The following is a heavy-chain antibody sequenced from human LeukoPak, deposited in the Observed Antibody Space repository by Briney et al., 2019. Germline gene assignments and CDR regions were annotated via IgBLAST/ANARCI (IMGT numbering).Heavy chain of an antibody. CDR1: GFTFNSIW. D-gene: IGHD2-2*01. J-gene: IGHJ4*02. V-gene: IGHV3-20*04. Sequence: GGSLRLSCAASGFTFNSIWMSWVRQAPGKGLEWVSGINWNGGSTGYADSVKGRFTISRDNAKNSLYLQMNSLRAEDTALYYCARAGGLPDIVVVPAASLDYWGQGTLVTVSS. CDR2: INWNGGST. CDR3: ARAGGLPDIVVVPAASLDY.